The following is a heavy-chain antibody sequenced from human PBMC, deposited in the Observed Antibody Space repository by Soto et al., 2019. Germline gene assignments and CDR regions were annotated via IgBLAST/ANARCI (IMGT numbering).Heavy chain of an antibody. V-gene: IGHV1-46*01. CDR2: INPSGGST. J-gene: IGHJ4*02. CDR3: ARANLGYSGYDPFDY. D-gene: IGHD5-12*01. CDR1: GYTFTSYY. Sequence: ASVKVSCKASGYTFTSYYMHWVRQAPGQGLEWMGIINPSGGSTSYAQKFQGRVTMTRDTSTSTVYMELSSLRSEDTAVYYCARANLGYSGYDPFDYWGQGTLVTVSS.